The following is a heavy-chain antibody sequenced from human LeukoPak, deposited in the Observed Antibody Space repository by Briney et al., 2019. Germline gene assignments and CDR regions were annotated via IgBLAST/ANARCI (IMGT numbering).Heavy chain of an antibody. CDR3: AREVAANEFDY. D-gene: IGHD6-19*01. CDR1: GGTFSSYA. Sequence: RASVKVSCKASGGTFSSYAISWVRQAPGQGLEWMGGIIPIFGTANYAQKFQGRVTITADESTSTAYMELSSLRSEDTAVYYCAREVAANEFDYWGQGTLVTVSS. CDR2: IIPIFGTA. J-gene: IGHJ4*02. V-gene: IGHV1-69*13.